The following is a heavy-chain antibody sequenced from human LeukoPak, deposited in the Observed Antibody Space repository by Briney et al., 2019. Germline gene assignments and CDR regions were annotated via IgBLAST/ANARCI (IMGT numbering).Heavy chain of an antibody. V-gene: IGHV3-23*01. CDR1: GFTFNSYA. CDR3: AKAPVTTCRGAYCYPFDY. Sequence: GGSLRLSCAASGFTFNSYAMNWVRQAPGKGLEWVSAISGSGGSTYYADSVKGRLTISRDNSKNTLYLQMNSLRAEDTAVYYCAKAPVTTCRGAYCYPFDYWGQGTLVTVSS. J-gene: IGHJ4*02. CDR2: ISGSGGST. D-gene: IGHD2-21*01.